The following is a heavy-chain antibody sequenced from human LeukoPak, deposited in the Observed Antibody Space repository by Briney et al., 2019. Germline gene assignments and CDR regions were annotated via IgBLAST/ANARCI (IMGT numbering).Heavy chain of an antibody. CDR3: ARDGGGSGSLDY. D-gene: IGHD3-10*01. J-gene: IGHJ4*02. CDR1: GFTFSNYN. V-gene: IGHV3-21*01. CDR2: ITSTSTYT. Sequence: PGGSLRLSCAAPGFTFSNYNMNWVRQAPGKSLEWVSSITSTSTYTFYADSVKGRFIISRDNAENSLYLEMHSLRAEDTAVYYCARDGGGSGSLDYWGQGTLVTVSS.